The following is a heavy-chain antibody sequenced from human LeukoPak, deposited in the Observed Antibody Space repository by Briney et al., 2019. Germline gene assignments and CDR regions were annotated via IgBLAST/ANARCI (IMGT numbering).Heavy chain of an antibody. Sequence: GGSLRLSCAASGFTLSRYAMTWVRQAPGKGLDWVAAISGGGGSTYYADSVKGRFTVSRGNSKNTLYLQMNSLRAEDTAVYYCAKDERFGEFPLGTFDCWGQGTLVTVSS. J-gene: IGHJ4*02. V-gene: IGHV3-23*01. D-gene: IGHD3-10*01. CDR2: ISGGGGST. CDR3: AKDERFGEFPLGTFDC. CDR1: GFTLSRYA.